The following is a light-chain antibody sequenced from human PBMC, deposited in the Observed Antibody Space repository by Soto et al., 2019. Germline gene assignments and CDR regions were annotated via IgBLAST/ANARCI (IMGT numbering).Light chain of an antibody. V-gene: IGKV3-15*01. CDR3: QQYNNWPYT. CDR1: QSVSSSY. J-gene: IGKJ2*01. CDR2: GAS. Sequence: MSQSPSTLSVSTGERATLSCRASQSVSSSYLAWYQQQPGQAPRLLIYGASVRASGVPARFSGSGSGTEFTLTINSLQSEDYAVYFCQQYNNWPYTFGQGTKVAIK.